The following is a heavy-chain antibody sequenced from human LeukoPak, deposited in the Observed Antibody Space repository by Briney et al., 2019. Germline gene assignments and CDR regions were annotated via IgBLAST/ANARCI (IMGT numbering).Heavy chain of an antibody. CDR3: ATAPQWLVNWFDP. D-gene: IGHD6-19*01. Sequence: GASVKVSCKVSGYTLTELSMHWVRQAPGKGLEWMGGFDPEDGETIYAQKFQGRVTMTEDTSTDPAYMELSSLRSEDTAVYYCATAPQWLVNWFDPWGQGTLVTVSS. V-gene: IGHV1-24*01. J-gene: IGHJ5*02. CDR1: GYTLTELS. CDR2: FDPEDGET.